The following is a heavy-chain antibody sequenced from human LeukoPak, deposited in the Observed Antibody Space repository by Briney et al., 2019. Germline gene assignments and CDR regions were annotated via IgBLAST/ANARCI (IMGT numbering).Heavy chain of an antibody. CDR3: ARSAGRGGLDAFDI. CDR2: IYPDDSDT. J-gene: IGHJ3*02. D-gene: IGHD1-26*01. V-gene: IGHV5-51*01. CDR1: GYSFTSYW. Sequence: GESLKISCKGSGYSFTSYWIGWVRQMPGKGLEWMGIIYPDDSDTRYSPSFQGQVTISADKSITTAYQQWSSLKASDTAMYYCARSAGRGGLDAFDIWGQGTMVIVSA.